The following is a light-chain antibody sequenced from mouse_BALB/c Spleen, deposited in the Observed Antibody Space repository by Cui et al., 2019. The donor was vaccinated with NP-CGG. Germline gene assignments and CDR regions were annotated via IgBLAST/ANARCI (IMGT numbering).Light chain of an antibody. Sequence: QAVVTQESALPTSPGETVTLTCRSCTGAVTSSYYANWVQEKPDHLFTGLMGGTNNRAPGVPTRFSGSLIGDKAALTITGAQTENEAIYFCALWYSNHWVFGGGTKLTVL. CDR3: ALWYSNHWV. V-gene: IGLV1*01. CDR1: TGAVTSSYY. J-gene: IGLJ1*01. CDR2: GTN.